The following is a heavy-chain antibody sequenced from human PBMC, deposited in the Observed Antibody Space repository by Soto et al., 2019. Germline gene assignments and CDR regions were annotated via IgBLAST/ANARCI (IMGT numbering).Heavy chain of an antibody. CDR1: GGNFSRCA. V-gene: IGHV1-69*13. CDR3: ARGRSADWNLHLQQED. J-gene: IGHJ4*02. Sequence: SVKVSCKDSGGNFSRCAFSWVRQAPGQRLEWMGGFVSIFATTDYAQKFQGRVTITADESTSTVYMELRSLTSEDTAIYYCARGRSADWNLHLQQEDWAPGTLVTVSS. D-gene: IGHD1-1*01. CDR2: FVSIFATT.